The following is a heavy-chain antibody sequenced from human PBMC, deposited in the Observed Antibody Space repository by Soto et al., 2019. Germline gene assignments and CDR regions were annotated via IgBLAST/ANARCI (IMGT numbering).Heavy chain of an antibody. Sequence: QVQLVESGGGVVQPGRSLRLSCAASGFTFSSYAMHWVRQAPGKGLEWAAVISYDGRSTYYADSVKGRFTASRDNSKNTVWLEMNSLRGEDTAIYYCARDLCSGGTCYSAYWGQGTLVTVSS. CDR3: ARDLCSGGTCYSAY. CDR1: GFTFSSYA. J-gene: IGHJ4*02. V-gene: IGHV3-30*04. CDR2: ISYDGRST. D-gene: IGHD2-15*01.